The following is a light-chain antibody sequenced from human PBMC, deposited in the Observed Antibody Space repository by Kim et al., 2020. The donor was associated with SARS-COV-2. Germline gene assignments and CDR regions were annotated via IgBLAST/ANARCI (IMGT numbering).Light chain of an antibody. CDR1: QGISSW. Sequence: DIQMTQSPSSLSASVGDRITITCRASQGISSWLAWYQQKPEKAPKSLIYAASSLQSGVPSRFSGSGFGKDFTLTITNLQPEDFATYFWQQYDNYPRTFGQGTKVDIK. J-gene: IGKJ1*01. CDR2: AAS. V-gene: IGKV1D-16*01. CDR3: QQYDNYPRT.